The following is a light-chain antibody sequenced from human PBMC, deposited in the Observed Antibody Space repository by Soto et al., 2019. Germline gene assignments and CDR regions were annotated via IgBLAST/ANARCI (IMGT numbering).Light chain of an antibody. V-gene: IGKV3D-20*02. CDR1: QSVSNNY. J-gene: IGKJ1*01. Sequence: EIVLTHSPGTLSLSPGERATLSSSSSQSVSNNYLAWYQQKPGQAPRLLIYGASNRATGIPDRFSGSGSGTDFTLTITSLEPEDFAVYYCQQRSNWPPTFGQGTKVDIK. CDR2: GAS. CDR3: QQRSNWPPT.